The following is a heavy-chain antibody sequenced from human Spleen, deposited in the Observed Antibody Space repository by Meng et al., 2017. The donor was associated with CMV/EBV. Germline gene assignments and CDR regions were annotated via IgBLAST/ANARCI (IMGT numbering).Heavy chain of an antibody. CDR2: INPSGGST. Sequence: ASVKVSCKASGYTFTSYYMHWVRQAPGQGLEWMGIINPSGGSTSYAQKFQGRVTMTRDTSTSTVYMELSSLRSEDTAVYYCARVFHIMRFSYGMDVWGQGTTVTAP. D-gene: IGHD3-16*01. J-gene: IGHJ6*02. CDR3: ARVFHIMRFSYGMDV. V-gene: IGHV1-46*01. CDR1: GYTFTSYY.